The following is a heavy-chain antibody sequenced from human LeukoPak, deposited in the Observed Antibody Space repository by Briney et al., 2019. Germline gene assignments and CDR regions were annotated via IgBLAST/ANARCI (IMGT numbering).Heavy chain of an antibody. Sequence: GESLKISCHTSCYRFCRYTIAWVPQMPGKGLEWMVIIYPGDSDTTYSPSFQGQVTISADKSVRTAYIHWSNLQASHTPMYQCASRLWRIGPTATRPLYYCHPWRQGTLVTVSS. CDR3: ASRLWRIGPTATRPLYYCHP. CDR1: CYRFCRYT. CDR2: IYPGDSDT. D-gene: IGHD2-15*01. V-gene: IGHV5-51*01. J-gene: IGHJ5*02.